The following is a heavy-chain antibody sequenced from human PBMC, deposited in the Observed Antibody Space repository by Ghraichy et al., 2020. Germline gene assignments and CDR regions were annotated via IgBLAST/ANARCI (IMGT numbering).Heavy chain of an antibody. CDR1: GFSFSRHW. CDR2: IKSDGSDS. J-gene: IGHJ4*02. Sequence: GALRLSCAASGFSFSRHWMSWVRQAPGKGLEWVASIKSDGSDSVYVDSVKGRFIISRDNAKNSVSLEMNSLRADDTAVHYCARDPYGDYKYGGTDYWGQGTLVSVSS. D-gene: IGHD4-17*01. CDR3: ARDPYGDYKYGGTDY. V-gene: IGHV3-7*01.